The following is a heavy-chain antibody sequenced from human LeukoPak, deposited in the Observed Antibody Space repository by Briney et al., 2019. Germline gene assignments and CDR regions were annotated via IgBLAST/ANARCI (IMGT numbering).Heavy chain of an antibody. CDR1: GFTFDDYG. CDR2: INRDGSR. D-gene: IGHD6-19*01. Sequence: PGGSLRLSCSASGFTFDDYGMSWVRQAPGKGLVWVSRINRDGSRSYADSLKGRFTISRDNAKNTLYLEMSSLRAEDTAVYYCAREGAVPGNPFDYWGQGTLVTVSS. V-gene: IGHV3-74*01. J-gene: IGHJ4*02. CDR3: AREGAVPGNPFDY.